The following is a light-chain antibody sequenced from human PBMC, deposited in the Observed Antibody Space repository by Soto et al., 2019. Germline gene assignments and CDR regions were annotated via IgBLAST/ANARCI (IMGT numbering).Light chain of an antibody. V-gene: IGLV2-14*01. CDR3: SSYTDSSNYV. CDR2: QVT. CDR1: SSDLAIYNY. J-gene: IGLJ1*01. Sequence: QSVLTQPASVSGAPGQSSTISWTGSSSDLAIYNYVSWYQQQPGKAPKLMIYQVTNRPSGVSNRFSGSRSGNTASLTISGLQAEDEADYYCSSYTDSSNYVFGTGTKVTVL.